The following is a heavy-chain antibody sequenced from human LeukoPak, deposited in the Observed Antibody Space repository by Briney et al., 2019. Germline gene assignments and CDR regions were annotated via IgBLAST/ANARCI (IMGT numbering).Heavy chain of an antibody. CDR3: ARQGSSLSYYSTYMYV. D-gene: IGHD6-6*01. CDR1: GFTFSRHP. Sequence: GGSLRLSCAASGFTFSRHPMHWVRLAPGKGLEWVATISNEGKDTFYTDSVRGRFTISRDDAKNTLSLQMISLRLEDTALYFCARQGSSLSYYSTYMYVWGKGATVTVSS. CDR2: ISNEGKDT. V-gene: IGHV3-30*04. J-gene: IGHJ6*03.